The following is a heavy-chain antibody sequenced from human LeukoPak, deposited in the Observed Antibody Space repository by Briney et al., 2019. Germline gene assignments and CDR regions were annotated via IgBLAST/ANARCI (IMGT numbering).Heavy chain of an antibody. J-gene: IGHJ4*02. CDR1: GFTFSSYA. Sequence: GGSLRLSCAASGFTFSSYAMHWVRQAPGKGLEWVAVISYDGSNKYYADSVKGRFTISRDNSRNTLYLQMNSLRVEDTAVYYCTKAPLRSCTGAFCYPFDYWGQGTLVTVSS. CDR3: TKAPLRSCTGAFCYPFDY. D-gene: IGHD2-8*02. CDR2: ISYDGSNK. V-gene: IGHV3-30*04.